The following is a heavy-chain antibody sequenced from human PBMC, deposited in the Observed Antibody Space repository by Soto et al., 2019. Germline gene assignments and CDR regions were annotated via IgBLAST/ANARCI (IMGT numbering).Heavy chain of an antibody. CDR2: INAGNGNT. V-gene: IGHV1-3*01. Sequence: ASVKVSCKASGYTFTGYAMHWVRQAPGHRLEWMGWINAGNGNTKYSQKFQGRVTITRDTSASTTYMELSSLRSEDTAVYYCARDSRVTWIRFGDYWGQGTLVTVSS. D-gene: IGHD5-12*01. CDR3: ARDSRVTWIRFGDY. CDR1: GYTFTGYA. J-gene: IGHJ4*02.